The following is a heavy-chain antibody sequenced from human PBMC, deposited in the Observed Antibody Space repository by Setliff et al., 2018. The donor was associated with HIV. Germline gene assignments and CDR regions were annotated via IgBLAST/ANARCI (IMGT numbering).Heavy chain of an antibody. Sequence: ASVKVSCKASGYTFTSYYMHWVRQAPGQGLEWMGIIYPSGGSTSYAQKCQGRVTMTRDTTTSTVYMQLSSLRSEDTAVYYCARGSYFYYFDYWGQGTLGTVPQ. CDR2: IYPSGGST. D-gene: IGHD3-10*01. CDR3: ARGSYFYYFDY. CDR1: GYTFTSYY. V-gene: IGHV1-46*01. J-gene: IGHJ4*02.